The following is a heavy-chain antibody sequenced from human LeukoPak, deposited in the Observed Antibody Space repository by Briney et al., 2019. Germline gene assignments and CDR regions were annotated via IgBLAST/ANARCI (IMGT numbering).Heavy chain of an antibody. Sequence: SETLSLTXAVSDYSISSGYYWGWIRQPPGEGLEWIGSIYHSGSTYYNPSLKTRVTISVDTSKNQFFLKLYSVTAADTAVYYCARRGDGYNVDYWGQGILVTVSS. CDR1: DYSISSGYY. CDR2: IYHSGST. V-gene: IGHV4-38-2*01. D-gene: IGHD5-24*01. CDR3: ARRGDGYNVDY. J-gene: IGHJ4*02.